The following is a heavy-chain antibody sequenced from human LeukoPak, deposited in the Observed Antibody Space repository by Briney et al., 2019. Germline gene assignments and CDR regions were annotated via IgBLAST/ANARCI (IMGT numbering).Heavy chain of an antibody. Sequence: ASVKVSCKASGYTFISYGISWVRQAPGQGLEWMGWISGYNGNTNYAQKFRGRVTMTTDTSTSTAYMELRSLRSDDTAVYYCARASQQLPRDWFDPWGQGTLVTVSS. CDR1: GYTFISYG. CDR2: ISGYNGNT. CDR3: ARASQQLPRDWFDP. D-gene: IGHD6-13*01. V-gene: IGHV1-18*01. J-gene: IGHJ5*02.